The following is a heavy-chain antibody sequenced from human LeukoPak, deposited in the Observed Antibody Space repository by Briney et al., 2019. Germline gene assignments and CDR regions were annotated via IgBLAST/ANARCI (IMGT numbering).Heavy chain of an antibody. D-gene: IGHD6-13*01. Sequence: ASVKVSCKVSGYTLSELSMHWVRQSPGKGLEWMGGFDPEDGETIYAQKFQGRVTMTEDTSTDTAYMELSSLRSEDTAVYYCATRYGVAAADFDYWGQGTLVTVSS. CDR1: GYTLSELS. CDR2: FDPEDGET. CDR3: ATRYGVAAADFDY. V-gene: IGHV1-24*01. J-gene: IGHJ4*02.